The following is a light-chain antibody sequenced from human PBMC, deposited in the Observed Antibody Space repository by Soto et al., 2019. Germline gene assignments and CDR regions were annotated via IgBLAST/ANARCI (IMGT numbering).Light chain of an antibody. CDR3: AAWDDSLNGVV. CDR1: SSNIGSYT. Sequence: QSVLTQPPSASGTPGQRVTISCSGSSSNIGSYTVYWYQQFPGTAPKLLIYGNNQRPSGVPDRFSGSKSCTSASLAIRGHQSEDEADYYCAAWDDSLNGVVFGGGTKVTVL. CDR2: GNN. J-gene: IGLJ2*01. V-gene: IGLV1-44*01.